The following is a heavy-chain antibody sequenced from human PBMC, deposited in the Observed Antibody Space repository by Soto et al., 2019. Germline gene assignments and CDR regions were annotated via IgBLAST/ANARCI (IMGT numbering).Heavy chain of an antibody. CDR1: GFTFSNDG. CDR3: ARLSGSYLDY. CDR2: IRYDGSKK. D-gene: IGHD3-10*01. J-gene: IGHJ4*02. Sequence: QVQLVESGGGVVQPGTSLRLSCAASGFTFSNDGMYWVRQAPGKGLEWVAIIRYDGSKKYYADSVKGRFTISRDNSKNTLYLHMNSLRVEDRAVYFCARLSGSYLDYWGQGNLVTVSS. V-gene: IGHV3-33*01.